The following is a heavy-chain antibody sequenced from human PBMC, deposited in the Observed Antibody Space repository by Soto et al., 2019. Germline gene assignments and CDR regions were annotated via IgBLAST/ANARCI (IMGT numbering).Heavy chain of an antibody. CDR2: IYHSGST. CDR3: ARVLGNDAFDI. Sequence: SETLSLTCTVSGGSISSSSYYWGWIRQPPGKGLEWIGYIYHSGSTNYNPSLKSRVTISVDKSKNQFSLKLSSVTAADTAVYYCARVLGNDAFDIWGQGTMVTVSS. V-gene: IGHV4-61*05. D-gene: IGHD3-3*02. J-gene: IGHJ3*02. CDR1: GGSISSSSYY.